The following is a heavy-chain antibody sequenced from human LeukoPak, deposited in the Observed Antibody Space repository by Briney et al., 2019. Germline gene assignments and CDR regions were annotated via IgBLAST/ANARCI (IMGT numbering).Heavy chain of an antibody. Sequence: PGGSLRLSCAASGFTFSSCSMNWVRQAPGKGLEWVSSISSSSSYIYYADSVKGRFTISRDNAKNSLYLQMNSLRAEDTAVYYCARDRTSGYDRFDYWGQGTLVTVSS. CDR2: ISSSSSYI. J-gene: IGHJ4*02. CDR1: GFTFSSCS. V-gene: IGHV3-21*01. CDR3: ARDRTSGYDRFDY. D-gene: IGHD5-12*01.